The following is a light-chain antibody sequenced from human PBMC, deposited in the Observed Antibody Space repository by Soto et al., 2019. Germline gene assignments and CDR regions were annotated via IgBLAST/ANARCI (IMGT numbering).Light chain of an antibody. Sequence: EIVLTQSPATLSLSPGERATLSCRASQTVSTSYIAWYQQKPGQAPRLLIYAAYSRATGIPDRFSGSGSGTDFTLTISRLEPEDCAVYYCQQFGSSLIAFGQGTRLEIK. CDR1: QTVSTSY. CDR3: QQFGSSLIA. V-gene: IGKV3-20*01. CDR2: AAY. J-gene: IGKJ5*01.